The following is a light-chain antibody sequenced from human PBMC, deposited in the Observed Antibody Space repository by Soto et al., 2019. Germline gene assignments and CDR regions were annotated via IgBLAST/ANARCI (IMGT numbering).Light chain of an antibody. J-gene: IGKJ1*01. CDR2: ATS. V-gene: IGKV3D-20*01. CDR1: QALRSSY. CDR3: QQYNNWPPGT. Sequence: EIVLTQSPATLSLSPGERATLSCGASQALRSSYLAWYQQKPGLAPRLLIYATSSRATGIPDRFSGGGSGTDFTLTINKLEPEDFAVYYCQQYNNWPPGTFGQGTKVDIK.